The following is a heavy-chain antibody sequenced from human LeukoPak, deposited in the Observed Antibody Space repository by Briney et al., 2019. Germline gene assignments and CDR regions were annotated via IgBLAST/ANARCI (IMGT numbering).Heavy chain of an antibody. CDR2: IKQDGGEK. D-gene: IGHD3-22*01. V-gene: IGHV3-7*01. J-gene: IGHJ4*02. Sequence: GGSLRLSCAASGFTFSSDWMSWVRQAPGEGLEWVANIKQDGGEKYYVDSVKGRFTISRDNAKNSLYLQMNSLRAECTAVYYCARVSVDGSEFMYYYDSSGQYYFDYWGQGTLVTVSS. CDR1: GFTFSSDW. CDR3: ARVSVDGSEFMYYYDSSGQYYFDY.